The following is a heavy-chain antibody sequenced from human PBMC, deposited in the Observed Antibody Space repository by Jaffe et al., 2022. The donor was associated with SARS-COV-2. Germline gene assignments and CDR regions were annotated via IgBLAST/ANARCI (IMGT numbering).Heavy chain of an antibody. CDR3: ARDSNGSGGRIDY. V-gene: IGHV3-53*01. CDR1: GFNVSRNY. D-gene: IGHD3-10*01. Sequence: EVQLVESGGGLIQPGGSLRLSCAASGFNVSRNYMTWVRQAPGKGLEWVSVIYHTGKTYYADSVKGRFTISRDNSKNTLYLQINSLRAEDTAVYYCARDSNGSGGRIDYWGQGTLVTVSS. J-gene: IGHJ4*02. CDR2: IYHTGKT.